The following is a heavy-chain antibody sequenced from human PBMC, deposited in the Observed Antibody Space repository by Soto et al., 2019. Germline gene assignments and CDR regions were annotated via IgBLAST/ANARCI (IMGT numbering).Heavy chain of an antibody. CDR3: ARVGPPAAP. J-gene: IGHJ5*02. Sequence: QVQLVQSGAEEKKPGASVKVSCKASGYTFTSYAMYWVRQAPGQRLEWMGWINAGNGNTKYSQKFQGRVTITRDTSPSTACMELSSQRSEDTAVYYCARVGPPAAPWGQGTLVTVSS. CDR2: INAGNGNT. CDR1: GYTFTSYA. V-gene: IGHV1-3*05.